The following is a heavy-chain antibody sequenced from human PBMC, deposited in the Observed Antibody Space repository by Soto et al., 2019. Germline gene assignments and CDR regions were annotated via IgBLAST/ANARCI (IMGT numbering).Heavy chain of an antibody. CDR1: SGPSRSHN. V-gene: IGHV4-59*08. D-gene: IGHD5-12*01. CDR2: VYYTGDT. J-gene: IGHJ6*02. Sequence: QVQVQQSGPGLVKPSETLSLTCTVSSGPSRSHNWGWIRQPPGRGLEWIGYVYYTGDTSYNPSLTSRVTISADPSTNTISLTLRSVTAADTAVYYCVRQGIDYLHGLVDVWGQGTTVSVSS. CDR3: VRQGIDYLHGLVDV.